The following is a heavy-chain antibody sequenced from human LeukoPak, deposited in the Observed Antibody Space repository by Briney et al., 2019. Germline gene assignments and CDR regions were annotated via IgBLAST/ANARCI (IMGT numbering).Heavy chain of an antibody. CDR3: ARGPYSSRRVYYYYMDV. Sequence: SSVKVSCKASGGTFTGYYMHWVRQAPGQGLEWMGRINPNSGGTNYAQKFQGRVTMTRDTSISTAYMELSRLRSDDTAVYYCARGPYSSRRVYYYYMDVWGKGTTVTVSS. CDR1: GGTFTGYY. CDR2: INPNSGGT. D-gene: IGHD6-19*01. J-gene: IGHJ6*03. V-gene: IGHV1-2*06.